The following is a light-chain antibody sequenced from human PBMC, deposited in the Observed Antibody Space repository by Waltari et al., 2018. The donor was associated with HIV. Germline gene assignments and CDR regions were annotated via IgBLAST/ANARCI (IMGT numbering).Light chain of an antibody. Sequence: QSALTQPPSASGSPGQSVAISCTGTTSDVGCYNSLSWHQQHPGKAPKAVIYAGNKRPSGVPDRFSGSKSGNTASLTVSGLQVDDEADYYCSSCSDNNRIVFGTGTRVTVL. CDR2: AGN. CDR3: SSCSDNNRIV. CDR1: TSDVGCYNS. V-gene: IGLV2-8*01. J-gene: IGLJ1*01.